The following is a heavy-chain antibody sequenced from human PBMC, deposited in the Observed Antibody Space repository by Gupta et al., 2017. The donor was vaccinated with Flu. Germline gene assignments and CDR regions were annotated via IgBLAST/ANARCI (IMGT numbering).Heavy chain of an antibody. Sequence: QEQLLQSGAEVREPGASVKVSCKASGYTFTAYYIHWVRQAPGQGLEWLGRINPHSRSTNYEQKFQGRVTLTMDTSISTAYMDLSRLRYDDTAVYYCAREQFCNTASCYRWFDPWGQGTLGTVSS. V-gene: IGHV1-2*06. CDR1: GYTFTAYY. CDR3: AREQFCNTASCYRWFDP. J-gene: IGHJ5*02. CDR2: INPHSRST. D-gene: IGHD2-2*02.